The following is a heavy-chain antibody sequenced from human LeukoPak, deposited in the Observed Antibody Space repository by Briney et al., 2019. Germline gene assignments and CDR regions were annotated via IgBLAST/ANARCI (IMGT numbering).Heavy chain of an antibody. CDR2: IIPIFGTA. V-gene: IGHV1-69*13. Sequence: SVKVSCKASGGTFSSYAISWVRQAPGQGLEWMGGIIPIFGTANYAQKFQGRVTITADESTSTAYMELSSLRSEDTAVYYCANAYCGGDCYSSYYYYGMDVWGQGTTVTVSS. J-gene: IGHJ6*02. D-gene: IGHD2-21*02. CDR1: GGTFSSYA. CDR3: ANAYCGGDCYSSYYYYGMDV.